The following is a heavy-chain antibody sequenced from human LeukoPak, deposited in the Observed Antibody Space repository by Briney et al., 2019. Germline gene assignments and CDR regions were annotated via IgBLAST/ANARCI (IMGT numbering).Heavy chain of an antibody. CDR1: GFTLTELS. V-gene: IGHV1-24*01. CDR2: FDPEDGET. D-gene: IGHD5-24*01. Sequence: GASVNVSCTVSGFTLTELSMHWVRQAPGKGLEWMGGFDPEDGETIYAQKFQGRVTMTEDTSTDTAYMELSSLRSEDTAVYYCAISLMATIPYWGQGTLVTVSS. CDR3: AISLMATIPY. J-gene: IGHJ4*02.